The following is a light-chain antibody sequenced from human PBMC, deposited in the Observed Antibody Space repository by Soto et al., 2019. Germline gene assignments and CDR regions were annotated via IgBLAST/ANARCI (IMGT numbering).Light chain of an antibody. CDR2: ATS. CDR1: QYINTR. V-gene: IGKV3-20*01. J-gene: IGKJ1*01. Sequence: EIVLTQSPATLSSFPGDRVTLPCRASQYINTRLAWYQHRPGQSPRLLIYATSSRAADIPDRFSGSGSGTDFTLTIGRLEPEDSALYYCQQYDSSPWTFGQGTKVDIK. CDR3: QQYDSSPWT.